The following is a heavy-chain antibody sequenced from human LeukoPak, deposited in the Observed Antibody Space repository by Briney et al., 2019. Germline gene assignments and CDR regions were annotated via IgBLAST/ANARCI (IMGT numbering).Heavy chain of an antibody. V-gene: IGHV4-34*09. J-gene: IGHJ5*02. Sequence: SESLSLTCAVYGGSFSGYYWRWIRQPPGKGLEWIGYIYYSGSTYYNPSLKSRVTISVDTSKNQFSLKLSSVTAADTAVYYCAREGVDYGDYARWFDPWGQGTLVTVSS. CDR3: AREGVDYGDYARWFDP. CDR2: IYYSGST. D-gene: IGHD4-17*01. CDR1: GGSFSGYY.